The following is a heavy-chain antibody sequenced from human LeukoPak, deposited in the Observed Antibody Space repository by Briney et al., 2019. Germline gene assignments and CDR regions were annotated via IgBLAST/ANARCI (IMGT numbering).Heavy chain of an antibody. J-gene: IGHJ4*02. Sequence: ASVKVSCKVSGYTLTELSMHWVRQAPGKGLEWMGGFDPEDGERIYAQKFQGRVTMTEDTSTDTAYMELSSLRSEDTAVYYCASESGSYYPRTWPGYWGQGTLVTVSS. CDR2: FDPEDGER. V-gene: IGHV1-24*01. CDR3: ASESGSYYPRTWPGY. CDR1: GYTLTELS. D-gene: IGHD1-26*01.